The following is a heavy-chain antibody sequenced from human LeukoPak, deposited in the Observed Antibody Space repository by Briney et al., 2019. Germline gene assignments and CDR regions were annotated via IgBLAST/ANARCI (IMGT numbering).Heavy chain of an antibody. J-gene: IGHJ4*02. D-gene: IGHD4-23*01. CDR2: INPNSGGT. V-gene: IGHV1-2*02. Sequence: ASVKVSCKASGYTFTGYYMHWVRQAPGQGLEWMGWINPNSGGTNYAQKFQDRVTMTRDTSISTAYMELSRLRSDDTAVYYCARVTTVADYFDYWGQGTLVTVSS. CDR1: GYTFTGYY. CDR3: ARVTTVADYFDY.